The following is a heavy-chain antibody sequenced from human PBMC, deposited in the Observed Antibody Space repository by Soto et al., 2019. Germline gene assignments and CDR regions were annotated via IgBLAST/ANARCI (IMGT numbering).Heavy chain of an antibody. D-gene: IGHD3-22*01. CDR1: GFTFSSYS. V-gene: IGHV3-21*01. Sequence: GGALRLSSADSGFTFSSYSMNWVRQAPGKGLEWVSSISSSSSYIYYADSVKGQFTISRDNAKNSLYLQMNSLRAEDTAVYYCARDKFIDYDSSGPPIVYAFDIWGQGTMVTVSS. CDR3: ARDKFIDYDSSGPPIVYAFDI. J-gene: IGHJ3*02. CDR2: ISSSSSYI.